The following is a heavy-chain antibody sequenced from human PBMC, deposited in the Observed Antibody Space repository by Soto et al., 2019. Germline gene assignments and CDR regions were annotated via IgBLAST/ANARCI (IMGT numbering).Heavy chain of an antibody. J-gene: IGHJ6*03. V-gene: IGHV1-3*01. CDR1: GYTFTSYA. Sequence: ASVKVSCKASGYTFTSYAMHWVRQAPGQRLEWMGWINAGNGNTKYSQKFQGRVTITRDTSASTAYMELSSLRSEDTAVYYCARDGTEAELELRPDYYYYYMDVWGKGTTVTVSS. CDR3: ARDGTEAELELRPDYYYYYMDV. CDR2: INAGNGNT. D-gene: IGHD1-7*01.